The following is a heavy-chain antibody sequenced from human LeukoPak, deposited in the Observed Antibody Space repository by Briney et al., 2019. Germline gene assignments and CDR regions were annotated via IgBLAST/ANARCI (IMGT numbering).Heavy chain of an antibody. D-gene: IGHD4-11*01. J-gene: IGHJ4*02. Sequence: GASVKVSCKASGYTFTGYYMHWVRQAPGQGLEWMGWINPNSGGTNYAQKFQGRVTMTTDTSTRTAYMELRSLRSDDTAVYYCARVGDYSNFVQDYWGQGTLVTVSS. V-gene: IGHV1-2*02. CDR3: ARVGDYSNFVQDY. CDR2: INPNSGGT. CDR1: GYTFTGYY.